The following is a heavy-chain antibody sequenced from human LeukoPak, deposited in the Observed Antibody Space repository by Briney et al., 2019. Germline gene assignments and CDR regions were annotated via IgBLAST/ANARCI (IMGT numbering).Heavy chain of an antibody. J-gene: IGHJ4*02. CDR3: ARGRKSIRYYYDSSGYYVTPYYFDY. V-gene: IGHV1-69*13. CDR2: IIPIFGTA. Sequence: SVKVSCKASGYTFTSYYMHWVRQAPGQGLEWMGGIIPIFGTANYAQKFQGRVTITADESTSTAYMELSSLRSEDTAVYYCARGRKSIRYYYDSSGYYVTPYYFDYWGQGTLVTVSS. CDR1: GYTFTSYY. D-gene: IGHD3-22*01.